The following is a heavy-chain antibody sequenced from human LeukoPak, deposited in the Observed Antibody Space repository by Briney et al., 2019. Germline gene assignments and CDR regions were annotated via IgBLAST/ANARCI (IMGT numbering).Heavy chain of an antibody. V-gene: IGHV4-39*01. CDR1: GGSISSTTYY. J-gene: IGHJ5*02. CDR2: IYYSGST. D-gene: IGHD3-22*01. CDR3: ARHRGDYDSSGYYWFDP. Sequence: SETLSLTCSVSGGSISSTTYYWAWIRQPRGKGLEWIGTIYYSGSTYYNPSLKSRVTISVDTSNNQFSLKLRSVTAADTVVYYCARHRGDYDSSGYYWFDPWSQGTLVTVSS.